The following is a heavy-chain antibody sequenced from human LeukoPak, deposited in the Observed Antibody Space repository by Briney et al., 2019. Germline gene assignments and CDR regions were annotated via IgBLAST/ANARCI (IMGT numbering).Heavy chain of an antibody. J-gene: IGHJ4*02. CDR3: ARVLSYDSSGYYDQYYFDY. CDR2: IHPSGGST. Sequence: ASVKVSCKASGYTFTSYYMHWVRQAPGQGIEWMGIIHPSGGSTSYAQKFQGRVTMTRDMSTSTVYMELSSLRSEDTAVYYCARVLSYDSSGYYDQYYFDYWGQGTLVTVSS. D-gene: IGHD3-22*01. CDR1: GYTFTSYY. V-gene: IGHV1-46*01.